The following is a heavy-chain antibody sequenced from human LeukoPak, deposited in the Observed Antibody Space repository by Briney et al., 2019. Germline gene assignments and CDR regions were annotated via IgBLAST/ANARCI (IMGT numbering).Heavy chain of an antibody. Sequence: GGSLRLSCAASGFTFSSYAMSWVRQAPGKGLEWVSSISSNSAYIYYADPVRGRFTISRDNAKHSLHLQMNSLRAEDTAVYYCAGRYCTSTNCYAFDYWGQGALVTVSS. CDR3: AGRYCTSTNCYAFDY. CDR1: GFTFSSYA. D-gene: IGHD2-2*01. V-gene: IGHV3-21*01. J-gene: IGHJ4*02. CDR2: ISSNSAYI.